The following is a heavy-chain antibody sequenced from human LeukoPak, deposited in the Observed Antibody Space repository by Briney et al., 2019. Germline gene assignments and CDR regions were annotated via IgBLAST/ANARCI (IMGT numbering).Heavy chain of an antibody. CDR3: ARSRYFDY. J-gene: IGHJ4*02. Sequence: SETLSLTCTVSGGSISSYYWSWIRQPPGKGLEWIGYIYYSGSTNYNPSLKSRVTISVDTSKNQFSLKLSSVAAADTAVYYCARSRYFDYWGQGTLVTVSS. CDR1: GGSISSYY. V-gene: IGHV4-59*01. CDR2: IYYSGST.